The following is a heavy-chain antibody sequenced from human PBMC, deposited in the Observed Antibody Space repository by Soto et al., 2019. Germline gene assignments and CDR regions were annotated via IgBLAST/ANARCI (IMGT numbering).Heavy chain of an antibody. CDR2: IDVGSANA. V-gene: IGHV1-58*01. J-gene: IGHJ6*02. D-gene: IGHD4-17*01. Sequence: ASVKVSCKTSGFTFSSSAVHWVRQARGHRLQWIGWIDVGSANANYAQMLQERVTISRDMSTSTAYMELSSLRPEDTAVYYCARDFYGGNSWPGPLNKYYYYYGMDVWGQGTTVTVSS. CDR3: ARDFYGGNSWPGPLNKYYYYYGMDV. CDR1: GFTFSSSA.